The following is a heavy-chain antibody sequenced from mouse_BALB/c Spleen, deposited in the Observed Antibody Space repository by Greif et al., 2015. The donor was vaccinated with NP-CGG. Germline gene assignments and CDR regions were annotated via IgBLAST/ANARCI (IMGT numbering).Heavy chain of an antibody. D-gene: IGHD2-1*01. CDR2: ISDGGSYT. J-gene: IGHJ2*01. CDR1: GFTFSDYY. Sequence: EVHLVESGGGLVNPGGSLKLSCAASGFTFSDYYMYWVRQTPEKRLEWVATISDGGSYTYYPDSVKGRFTISRDNAKNNLYLQMSSLKSEDTAMYYCARDSLYGKGYFDYWGQGTTLTVSS. CDR3: ARDSLYGKGYFDY. V-gene: IGHV5-4*02.